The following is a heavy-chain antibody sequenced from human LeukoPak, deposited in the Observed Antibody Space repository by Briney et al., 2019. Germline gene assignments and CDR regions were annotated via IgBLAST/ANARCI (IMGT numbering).Heavy chain of an antibody. CDR1: SGSITGYY. D-gene: IGHD6-19*01. CDR2: VYATGTT. J-gene: IGHJ4*02. Sequence: SETLSLTCTVSSGSITGYYWSWIRQPPGKGLEWIGYVYATGTTNYNPSLKTRATISIDTSKNQLSLTLTSVTAVDTAVYYCARVGSGGAWFDFWGQGTLVSVSS. V-gene: IGHV4-59*01. CDR3: ARVGSGGAWFDF.